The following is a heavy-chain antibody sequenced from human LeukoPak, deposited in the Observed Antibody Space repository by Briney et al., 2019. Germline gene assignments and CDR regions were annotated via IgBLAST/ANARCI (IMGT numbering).Heavy chain of an antibody. CDR2: ISSSSSKP. CDR3: ARARQWLPQVVFWFDP. D-gene: IGHD6-19*01. Sequence: GGSLRLSCAPSGFTSRDYYMSWIRRAPGKGAEWVSYISSSSSKPKKAEPVKGRFTIPRDNAKNSLYLQMSSVRAEDTAGYYCARARQWLPQVVFWFDPWGEGTLVTVSS. V-gene: IGHV3-11*06. CDR1: GFTSRDYY. J-gene: IGHJ5*02.